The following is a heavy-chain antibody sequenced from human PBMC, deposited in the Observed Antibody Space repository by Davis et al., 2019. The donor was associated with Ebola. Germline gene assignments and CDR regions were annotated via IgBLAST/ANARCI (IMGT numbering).Heavy chain of an antibody. Sequence: PGGSLRLSCAASGFTFSSYSMNWVRQAPGKGLEWVSSISSSSSYIYYADSVKGRFTISRDNAKNSLYLQMNSLRAEDTAVYYCARVYVPNTIYDILTGYYTGFDYWGQGTLVTVSS. V-gene: IGHV3-21*04. D-gene: IGHD3-9*01. CDR1: GFTFSSYS. CDR2: ISSSSSYI. J-gene: IGHJ4*02. CDR3: ARVYVPNTIYDILTGYYTGFDY.